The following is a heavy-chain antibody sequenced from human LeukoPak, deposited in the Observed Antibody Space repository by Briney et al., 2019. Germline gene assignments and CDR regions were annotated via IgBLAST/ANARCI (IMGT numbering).Heavy chain of an antibody. J-gene: IGHJ4*02. Sequence: SSVKVSCKSSGYTFTGYYMHWVRQAPGQGLEWMGGINASSSGTNDAQKFEGSVTMTRDTSISTAYMEMSRLRSDDTAEYYCARESPGWSYDYWGQGTLVTVSS. CDR2: INASSSGT. CDR1: GYTFTGYY. D-gene: IGHD2-15*01. CDR3: ARESPGWSYDY. V-gene: IGHV1-2*02.